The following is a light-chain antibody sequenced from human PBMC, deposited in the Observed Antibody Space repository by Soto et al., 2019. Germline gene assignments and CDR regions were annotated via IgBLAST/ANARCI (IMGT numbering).Light chain of an antibody. Sequence: QSALTQPPSVSGSLGQSVTISCTGTSSDVGSYNRVSWYQQPPGAAPKLMIYEVSNRPSGVPDRFSGSKSGNTASLTISGLQAEDEADYYCNSYTGSSTYVFGTGTKLTVL. V-gene: IGLV2-18*02. J-gene: IGLJ1*01. CDR1: SSDVGSYNR. CDR3: NSYTGSSTYV. CDR2: EVS.